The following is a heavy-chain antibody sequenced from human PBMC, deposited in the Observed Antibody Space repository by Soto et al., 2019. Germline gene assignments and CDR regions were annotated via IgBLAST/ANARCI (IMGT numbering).Heavy chain of an antibody. CDR2: IYYSGST. D-gene: IGHD3-10*01. CDR3: ASTYYYGSGSPYYYYYGMDV. J-gene: IGHJ6*02. V-gene: IGHV4-59*01. CDR1: GGSISSYY. Sequence: SETLSLTCTVSGGSISSYYWSWIRQPPGKGLKWIGYIYYSGSTNYNPSLKSRVTISVDTSKNQFSLKLSFVTAADTAVYYCASTYYYGSGSPYYYYYGMDVWGQGTTVTVSS.